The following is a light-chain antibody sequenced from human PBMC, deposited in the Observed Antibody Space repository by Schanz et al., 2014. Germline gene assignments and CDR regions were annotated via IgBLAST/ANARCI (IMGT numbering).Light chain of an antibody. CDR1: QSVSSY. CDR2: DAS. V-gene: IGKV3-11*01. J-gene: IGKJ1*01. Sequence: EIVLTQSPATLSLSPGGRATLSCRASQSVSSYLAWYQQKPGQAPRLLIYDASNRATGIPARFSGSGSGTDFTLTISSLQSEDFAVYYCQQYNIWPPVTFGQGTKVDIK. CDR3: QQYNIWPPVT.